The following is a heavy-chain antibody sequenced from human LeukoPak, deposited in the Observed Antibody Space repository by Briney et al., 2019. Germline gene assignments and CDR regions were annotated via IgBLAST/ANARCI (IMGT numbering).Heavy chain of an antibody. J-gene: IGHJ4*02. CDR3: ARDSWALDY. D-gene: IGHD1-26*01. CDR2: TSYAVGNN. V-gene: IGHV3-30*04. Sequence: PGRSLRLSCVASGFSFSSYTMHWVRQAPGKGPEWVAVTSYAVGNNYYADSVKGRFTISRDNSKNTLYLQMNNLRDEDTGSYYCARDSWALDYWGQGTLVTVSS. CDR1: GFSFSSYT.